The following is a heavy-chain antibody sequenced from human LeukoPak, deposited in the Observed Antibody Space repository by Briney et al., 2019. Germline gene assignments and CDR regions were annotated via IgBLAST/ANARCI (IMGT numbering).Heavy chain of an antibody. D-gene: IGHD2-2*02. V-gene: IGHV1-46*01. J-gene: IGHJ4*02. CDR2: INPSGGST. CDR3: AKDAVGYCSSTSCYTGKVATIPYFDY. Sequence: ASVKVSCKASGYSFTSYYMHWVRQAPGQGLEWMGIINPSGGSTSFAQKFQGRVTMTRDMSTTTVYMELSGLRSEDTAVYYCAKDAVGYCSSTSCYTGKVATIPYFDYWGQGTLVTVSS. CDR1: GYSFTSYY.